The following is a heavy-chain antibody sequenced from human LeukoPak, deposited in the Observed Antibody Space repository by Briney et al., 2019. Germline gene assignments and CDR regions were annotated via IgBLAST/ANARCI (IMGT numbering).Heavy chain of an antibody. CDR1: GGSISSGGYY. CDR3: ARGYYYGSGSSKYNWFDP. J-gene: IGHJ5*02. Sequence: TLSLTCTVSGGSISSGGYYWSWIRQHPGKGLEWIGYIYYSGSTYYNPSLKSRVTISVDTSKSQFSLKLSSVTAADTAVYYCARGYYYGSGSSKYNWFDPWGQGTLVTVSS. CDR2: IYYSGST. V-gene: IGHV4-31*03. D-gene: IGHD3-10*01.